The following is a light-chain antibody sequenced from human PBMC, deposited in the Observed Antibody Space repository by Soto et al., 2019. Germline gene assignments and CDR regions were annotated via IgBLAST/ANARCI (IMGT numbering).Light chain of an antibody. CDR2: DAS. CDR1: QSVDSSY. V-gene: IGKV3-20*01. CDR3: QQYGSSPIT. Sequence: EMVLTQSPGTLSLSPGERATLSGRASQSVDSSYLAWYQQKPGQAPRLLIYDASARATGIPDRFSGSGSGTDLTLTISRLEPEDFAVYYCQQYGSSPITFGQGTRLEIK. J-gene: IGKJ5*01.